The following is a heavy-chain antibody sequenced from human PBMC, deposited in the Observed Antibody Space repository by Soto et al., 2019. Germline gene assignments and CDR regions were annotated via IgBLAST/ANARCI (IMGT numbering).Heavy chain of an antibody. CDR3: AREPEGGVGAIHYYYYMDV. D-gene: IGHD1-26*01. Sequence: GGSLRLSCAASGFTFSSYGMHWVRQAPGKGLEWVAVIWYDGSNKYYADSVKGRFTISRDNSKNTLYLQMNSLRADDTAVYYCAREPEGGVGAIHYYYYMDVWGKGTTVTVSS. V-gene: IGHV3-33*01. J-gene: IGHJ6*03. CDR1: GFTFSSYG. CDR2: IWYDGSNK.